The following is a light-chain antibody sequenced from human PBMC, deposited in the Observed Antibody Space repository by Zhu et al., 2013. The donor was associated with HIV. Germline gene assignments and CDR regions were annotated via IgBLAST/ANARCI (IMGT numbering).Light chain of an antibody. Sequence: GDRVTITCRASQDISSYLAWYQQKPGKAPKLLIYAASNLQSGVPSSFSGSGSGTDFTLTISSLRPEDFATYYCQQLNSYPRLTFGGGTKVEIK. CDR3: QQLNSYPRLT. CDR1: QDISSY. V-gene: IGKV1-9*01. CDR2: AAS. J-gene: IGKJ4*01.